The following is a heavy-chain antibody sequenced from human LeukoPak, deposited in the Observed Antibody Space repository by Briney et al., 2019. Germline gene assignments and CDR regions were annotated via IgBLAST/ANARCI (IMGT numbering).Heavy chain of an antibody. D-gene: IGHD7-27*01. Sequence: GASVKVSCKASGYTFTSYDFNWVRRATGQGLEWMGWMSPKSGDTGYAQKFQGRVTMTRDTSTSTAYMELSSLRSEDTAVYYCARGPPDTGDFDYWGQGTPVTVSS. CDR3: ARGPPDTGDFDY. V-gene: IGHV1-8*01. CDR1: GYTFTSYD. J-gene: IGHJ4*02. CDR2: MSPKSGDT.